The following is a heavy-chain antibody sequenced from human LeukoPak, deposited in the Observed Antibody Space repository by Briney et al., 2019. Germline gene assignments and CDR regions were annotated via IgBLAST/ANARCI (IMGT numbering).Heavy chain of an antibody. CDR2: ISSSSSYI. CDR1: GFTFSSYS. CDR3: ARGTVAQSGYYYYYYMDV. Sequence: GGSLSLSCAASGFTFSSYSMNWVRQAPGKGLEWVSSISSSSSYIYYADSVKGRFTIFRDNAKNSLYLQMNSLRAEDTAVYYCARGTVAQSGYYYYYYMDVWGKGTTVTVSS. J-gene: IGHJ6*03. V-gene: IGHV3-21*01. D-gene: IGHD4-23*01.